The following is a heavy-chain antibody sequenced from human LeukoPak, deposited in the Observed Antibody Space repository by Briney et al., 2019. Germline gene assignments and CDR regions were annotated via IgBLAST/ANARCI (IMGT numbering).Heavy chain of an antibody. J-gene: IGHJ5*01. D-gene: IGHD5-18*01. V-gene: IGHV3-30*02. Sequence: GGALRLSCAASGFTFSSYGMHWVRQAPGKGLEWVAFIRYDGSDKYYADSVKGRFTISRDKSKSTLYLYMNSLRAEDTAVYYCAKDHSSNWFDSWGQGILLTVSS. CDR2: IRYDGSDK. CDR1: GFTFSSYG. CDR3: AKDHSSNWFDS.